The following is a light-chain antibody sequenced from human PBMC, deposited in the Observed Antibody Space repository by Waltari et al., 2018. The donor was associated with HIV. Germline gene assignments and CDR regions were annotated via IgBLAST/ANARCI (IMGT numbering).Light chain of an antibody. CDR2: DNY. Sequence: QSLLTQPPSVSAATGQKIIISCSGSTSKIGNNYVSWYQHLPGTAPKALIYDNYKRPSGIPDRFSGSKSGTSATLAITGLQTGDEADYYCATWDSSLSAVVFGGGTKVTVL. V-gene: IGLV1-51*01. J-gene: IGLJ2*01. CDR3: ATWDSSLSAVV. CDR1: TSKIGNNY.